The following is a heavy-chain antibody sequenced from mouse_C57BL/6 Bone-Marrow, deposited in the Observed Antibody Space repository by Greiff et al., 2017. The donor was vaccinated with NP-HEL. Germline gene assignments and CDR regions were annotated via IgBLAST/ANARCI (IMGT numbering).Heavy chain of an antibody. Sequence: QVQLQQPGAELVRPGSPVKLSCKASGYTFTSYWMHWVKQRPIQGLEWIGNIDPSDSETHYNQKFKDKATLTVDKSSSTAYMQLSSLTSEDSAVYYCARSGVVASDYWGQGTTLTVSS. CDR2: IDPSDSET. J-gene: IGHJ2*01. D-gene: IGHD1-1*01. CDR3: ARSGVVASDY. CDR1: GYTFTSYW. V-gene: IGHV1-52*01.